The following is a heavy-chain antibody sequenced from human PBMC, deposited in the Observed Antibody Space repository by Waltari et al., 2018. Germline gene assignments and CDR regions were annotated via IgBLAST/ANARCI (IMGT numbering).Heavy chain of an antibody. V-gene: IGHV4-34*01. D-gene: IGHD6-6*01. J-gene: IGHJ4*02. Sequence: QVQLQQWGAGLLKPSETLSLPCAVYGGSFSGYYWSWIRQPPGKGLEWIGEINHSGRPNDNPSLKSLVTLSVDTSKNQFSLKLSSVTAADTAVYYCARGQRIAARREVDYWVQGTLVTVSS. CDR1: GGSFSGYY. CDR2: INHSGRP. CDR3: ARGQRIAARREVDY.